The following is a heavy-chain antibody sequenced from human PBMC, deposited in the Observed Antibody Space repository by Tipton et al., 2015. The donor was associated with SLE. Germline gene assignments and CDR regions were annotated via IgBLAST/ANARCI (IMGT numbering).Heavy chain of an antibody. CDR2: INTDGSR. V-gene: IGHV3-74*01. D-gene: IGHD1-26*01. Sequence: SLRLSCAASGFTFSSHWMHWVRQAPGKGLVWVSHINTDGSRSYADSVKGRFTISRDNAKNTLYLQMNSLRAEDTAVYYCARARGVLGGSGWYFELWGRGTLVTVSS. CDR3: ARARGVLGGSGWYFEL. CDR1: GFTFSSHW. J-gene: IGHJ2*01.